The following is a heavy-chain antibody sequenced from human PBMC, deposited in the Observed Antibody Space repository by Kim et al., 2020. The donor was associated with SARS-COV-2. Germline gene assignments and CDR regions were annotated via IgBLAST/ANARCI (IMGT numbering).Heavy chain of an antibody. J-gene: IGHJ6*02. D-gene: IGHD6-19*01. Sequence: GGSLRLSCAASGFTFSSYAMSWVRQAPGKGLEWVSSISGSDGSTYYADSVKGRFTISRDNSKNSLYLQMNSLRVEDTAIYYCAGAGSGWQKPPSYYDFAMDAWGQGTTVTVSS. CDR2: ISGSDGST. CDR3: AGAGSGWQKPPSYYDFAMDA. V-gene: IGHV3-23*01. CDR1: GFTFSSYA.